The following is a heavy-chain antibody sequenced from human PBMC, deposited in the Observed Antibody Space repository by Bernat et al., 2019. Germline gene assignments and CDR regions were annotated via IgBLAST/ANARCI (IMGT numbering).Heavy chain of an antibody. CDR1: GDTVSSNSAA. V-gene: IGHV6-1*01. J-gene: IGHJ4*02. CDR2: TYYRSKWYY. D-gene: IGHD1-26*01. CDR3: TGGFRGGVGGFDY. Sequence: QVQLQQSGPGLVKPSQTLSLTCAISGDTVSSNSAAWNWIRQSPSRGLEWLGRTYYRSKWYYDYAVSEKSRQTTPPDTAKSRFSLQLGFVTPEDTAVYYCTGGFRGGVGGFDYWGQGTLVTVSS.